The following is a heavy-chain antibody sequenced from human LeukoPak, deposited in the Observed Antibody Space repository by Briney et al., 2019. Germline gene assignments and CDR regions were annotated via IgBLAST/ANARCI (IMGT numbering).Heavy chain of an antibody. CDR2: IWYGGSNK. CDR1: GFTFSSYG. CDR3: AKEQQWPTTHFDY. J-gene: IGHJ4*02. D-gene: IGHD6-19*01. V-gene: IGHV3-33*06. Sequence: GRSLRLSCAASGFTFSSYGMHWVRQAPGKGLEWVAVIWYGGSNKYYADSVKGRFTISRDNSKNTLYLQMNSLRAEDTAVYYCAKEQQWPTTHFDYWGQGTLVTVSS.